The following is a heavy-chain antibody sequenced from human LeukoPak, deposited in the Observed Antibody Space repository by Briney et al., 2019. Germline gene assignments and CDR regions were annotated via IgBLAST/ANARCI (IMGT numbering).Heavy chain of an antibody. CDR3: ARTPRWSFDY. CDR1: VGSISSGGYY. J-gene: IGHJ4*02. V-gene: IGHV4-31*03. D-gene: IGHD4-23*01. Sequence: SDTLSLTCTVSVGSISSGGYYWSWIRQHPAKGLEWIGYIYYSGSTHYNPSLKSRVTTSVDTSKNQFSLKPSSVTAADTAAYYRARTPRWSFDYWGQGTLVTVSS. CDR2: IYYSGST.